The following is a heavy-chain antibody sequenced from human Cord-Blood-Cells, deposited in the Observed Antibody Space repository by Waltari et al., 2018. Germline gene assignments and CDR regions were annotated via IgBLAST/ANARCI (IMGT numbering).Heavy chain of an antibody. D-gene: IGHD1-1*01. V-gene: IGHV3-30*04. J-gene: IGHJ4*02. CDR1: GFTFSSYA. Sequence: QVQLVESGGGVVQPGRSLRLSCAASGFTFSSYAMHWVCQAPGKGRGWGEVRSYDGINKHHAYAVKGRFTISRDNSKTTLYLQMNSLRAEDTAVYYCARVPTGKYDYWGQGTLVTVSS. CDR2: RSYDGINK. CDR3: ARVPTGKYDY.